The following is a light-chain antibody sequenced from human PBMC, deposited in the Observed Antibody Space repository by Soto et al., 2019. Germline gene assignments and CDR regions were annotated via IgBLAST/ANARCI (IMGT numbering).Light chain of an antibody. CDR2: GAT. J-gene: IGKJ1*01. Sequence: EIVLTQSPATLSLSPGERASLSCRASQSVTDNYVAWYQQKPGQAPRLLIHGATFRATAVPDRFSGSWSGTDFTLTISSLEPEDFAVYHCQQYGNPPTFGHGTKVEIK. CDR3: QQYGNPPT. CDR1: QSVTDNY. V-gene: IGKV3-20*01.